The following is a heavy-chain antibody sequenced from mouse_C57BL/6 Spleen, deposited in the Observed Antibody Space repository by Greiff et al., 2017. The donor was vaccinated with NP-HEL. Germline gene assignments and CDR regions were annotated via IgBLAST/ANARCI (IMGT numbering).Heavy chain of an antibody. J-gene: IGHJ2*01. V-gene: IGHV5-4*01. Sequence: EVQLQESGGGLVKPGGSLKLSCAASGFTFSSYAMSWVRQTPEKRLEWVATISDGGSYTYYPDNVKGRFTISRDNAKNNLYLQMSHLKSEDTAMYYCARDDGYYRYWGQGTTLTVSS. D-gene: IGHD2-3*01. CDR3: ARDDGYYRY. CDR1: GFTFSSYA. CDR2: ISDGGSYT.